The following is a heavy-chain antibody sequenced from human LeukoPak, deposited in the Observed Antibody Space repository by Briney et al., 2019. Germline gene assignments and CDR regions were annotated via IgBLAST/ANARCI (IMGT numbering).Heavy chain of an antibody. CDR3: ARTLRDDSSGYYYVVTYYFDY. J-gene: IGHJ4*02. Sequence: PSETLSLTCTVSGGSISSYYWSWIRQPPGKGLEWIGEIYHSGSTNYNPSPKSRVTISVDKSKNQFSLKLSSVTAADTAVYYCARTLRDDSSGYYYVVTYYFDYWGQGTLVTVSS. V-gene: IGHV4-59*12. CDR2: IYHSGST. D-gene: IGHD3-22*01. CDR1: GGSISSYY.